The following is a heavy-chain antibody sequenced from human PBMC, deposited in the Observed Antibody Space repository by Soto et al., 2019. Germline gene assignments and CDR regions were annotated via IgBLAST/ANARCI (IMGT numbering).Heavy chain of an antibody. D-gene: IGHD3-22*01. CDR1: GGSISSGGYY. Sequence: QVQLQESGPGLVRPSQTLSLTCTVSGGSISSGGYYWSWIRQHPGKGLEWIGYISYSGSTYYNPSLESRVTMSVDTSKNQFSLKLSSVTAADTAVYYCARDALSRDSIWGQGTLVTVSS. CDR2: ISYSGST. V-gene: IGHV4-31*03. J-gene: IGHJ4*02. CDR3: ARDALSRDSI.